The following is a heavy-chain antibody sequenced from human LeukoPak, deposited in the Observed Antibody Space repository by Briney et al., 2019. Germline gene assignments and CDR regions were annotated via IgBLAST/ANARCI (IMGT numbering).Heavy chain of an antibody. J-gene: IGHJ4*02. CDR3: ARAGGLWYAEAYFDY. CDR1: GFSFEDYG. Sequence: GGSLRLSCAASGFSFEDYGMSWVRQAPGKGLEWLSGINWSGGSTFYADSMKGRFTISRDNAKKYLYLQVNSLRAEDTALYYCARAGGLWYAEAYFDYWGQGTLVTVSS. V-gene: IGHV3-20*04. CDR2: INWSGGST. D-gene: IGHD6-13*01.